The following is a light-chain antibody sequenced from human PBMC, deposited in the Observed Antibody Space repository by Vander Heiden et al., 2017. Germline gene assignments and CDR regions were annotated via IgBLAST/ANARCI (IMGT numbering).Light chain of an antibody. Sequence: DIQMTQSPSSLSASVGDRVTITCRASLNINSYLNWYQLKPGRAPTLLIYDTSSLQSGVPSRFSGSGSGTDFSLTISSLQPEDSSTYYCQQTYTTPRTFGQVTKVEIK. CDR2: DTS. V-gene: IGKV1-39*01. CDR3: QQTYTTPRT. CDR1: LNINSY. J-gene: IGKJ1*01.